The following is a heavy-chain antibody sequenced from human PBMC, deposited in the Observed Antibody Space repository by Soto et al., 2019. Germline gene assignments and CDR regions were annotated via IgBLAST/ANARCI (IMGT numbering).Heavy chain of an antibody. Sequence: GGSLRLSCAASGFTFSSYAMHWVRQAPGKGLEWVAVISYDGSNKYYADSVKGRFTISRDNSKNTLYLQVNSLRTEDTAVYYCARDRRITMVRGVINYYGMDVWGQGTTVTVSS. V-gene: IGHV3-30-3*01. CDR1: GFTFSSYA. J-gene: IGHJ6*02. D-gene: IGHD3-10*01. CDR2: ISYDGSNK. CDR3: ARDRRITMVRGVINYYGMDV.